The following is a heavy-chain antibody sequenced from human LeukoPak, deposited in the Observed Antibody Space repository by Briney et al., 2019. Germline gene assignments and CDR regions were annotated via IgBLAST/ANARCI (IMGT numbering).Heavy chain of an antibody. CDR3: ARAMIRGVIPLYYFDY. CDR1: GFTFSNYS. D-gene: IGHD3-10*01. Sequence: PGGSLRLSCAASGFTFSNYSMNWVRQAPGKGLEWVSSISSSSTYIYYADSVKGRFTISRDNAKNSLYLQMNSLRAEDTAVYYCARAMIRGVIPLYYFDYWGQGTLVTVAS. CDR2: ISSSSTYI. J-gene: IGHJ4*02. V-gene: IGHV3-21*01.